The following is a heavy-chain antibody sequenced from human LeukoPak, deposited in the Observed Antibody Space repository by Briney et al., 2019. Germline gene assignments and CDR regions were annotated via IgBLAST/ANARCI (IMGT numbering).Heavy chain of an antibody. CDR3: ARGVRGETRNNWFDP. CDR2: ISSSGSTI. CDR1: GFTFSSYE. Sequence: GGSLRLSCAASGFTFSSYEMNWVRQAPGKGLEWVSYISSSGSTIYYADSVKGRFTISRDNAKNSLYLQMNSLRAEDTAVYYCARGVRGETRNNWFDPWGQGTLVTVSS. V-gene: IGHV3-48*03. D-gene: IGHD3-10*01. J-gene: IGHJ5*02.